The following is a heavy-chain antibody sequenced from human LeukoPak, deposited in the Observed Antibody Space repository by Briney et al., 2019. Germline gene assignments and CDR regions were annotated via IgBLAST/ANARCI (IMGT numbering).Heavy chain of an antibody. D-gene: IGHD3-10*01. Sequence: ASVKVSCKASGYTFTSYAMNWVRQAPGQGLEWMGWINTNTGNPTYAQGFTGRFVFSLDTSVSTAYLQISSLKAEDTAVYYCARVGVWAADQNYYYYYYMDVWGKGTTVTVSS. CDR2: INTNTGNP. CDR3: ARVGVWAADQNYYYYYYMDV. J-gene: IGHJ6*03. V-gene: IGHV7-4-1*02. CDR1: GYTFTSYA.